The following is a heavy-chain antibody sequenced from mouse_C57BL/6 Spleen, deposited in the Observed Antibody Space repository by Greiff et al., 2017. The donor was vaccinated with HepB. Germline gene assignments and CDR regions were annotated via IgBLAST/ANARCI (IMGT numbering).Heavy chain of an antibody. V-gene: IGHV14-3*01. D-gene: IGHD1-1*01. Sequence: EVKVVESVAELVRPGASVKLSCTASGFNIKNTYMHWVKQRPEQGLEWIGRIDPANGNTKYAPKFQGKATITADTSSNTAYLQLSSLTSEDTAIYYCARERDYGSYFDYWGQGTTLTVSS. CDR1: GFNIKNTY. J-gene: IGHJ2*01. CDR3: ARERDYGSYFDY. CDR2: IDPANGNT.